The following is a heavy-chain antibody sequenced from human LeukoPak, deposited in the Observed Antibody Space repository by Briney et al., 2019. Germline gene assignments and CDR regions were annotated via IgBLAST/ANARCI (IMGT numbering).Heavy chain of an antibody. CDR1: GFAFGTYW. Sequence: GGSLRLSCAASGFAFGTYWMTWVRQAPGKGLEWVANINLDGTEEHYVDSSLKGRFTISRDNAKNSLYLQMNSLRVEDTAVYYCASGRHDFLHWGQGTLVTVSS. V-gene: IGHV3-7*01. J-gene: IGHJ4*02. CDR3: ASGRHDFLH. CDR2: INLDGTEE. D-gene: IGHD3/OR15-3a*01.